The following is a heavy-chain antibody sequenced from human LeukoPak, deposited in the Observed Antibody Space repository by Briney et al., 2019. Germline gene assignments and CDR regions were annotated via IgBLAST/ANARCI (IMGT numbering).Heavy chain of an antibody. V-gene: IGHV1-69*13. J-gene: IGHJ3*02. CDR3: AGLFYDNSGDAFDI. CDR1: GGSFTFTSHA. CDR2: LIPIYGSA. D-gene: IGHD3-22*01. Sequence: SVKVSCRASGGSFTFTSHAISWVRQGPGQGLGWMGGLIPIYGSANYEQKFQGRGTITSDESTRTVFMELSSLRPADSGVYYCAGLFYDNSGDAFDIWGQGTMVTVSS.